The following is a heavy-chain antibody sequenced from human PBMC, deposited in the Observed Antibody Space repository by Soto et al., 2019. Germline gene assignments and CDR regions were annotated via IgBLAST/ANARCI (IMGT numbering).Heavy chain of an antibody. CDR1: GFTFNRYW. Sequence: GGSLRLSCAASGFTFNRYWMHWVRQAPGKGLVWVSRIKNDGTGATYADSVKGRFTVSRDNAKNTLSLQMRSLSTDDTAVYYCAKLKRGAPVSYFDHWGQGILVTVS. V-gene: IGHV3-74*01. J-gene: IGHJ4*02. CDR3: AKLKRGAPVSYFDH. D-gene: IGHD1-26*01. CDR2: IKNDGTGA.